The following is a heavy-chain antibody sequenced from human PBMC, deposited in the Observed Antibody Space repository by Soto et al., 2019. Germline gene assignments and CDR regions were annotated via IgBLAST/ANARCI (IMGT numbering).Heavy chain of an antibody. D-gene: IGHD3-22*01. Sequence: SVKVSCKASGGTFSSYAISWVRQAPGQGLEWMGGIIPIFGTANYAQKFQGRVTITADESTSTAYMELSSLRSEDTAVYYCARTLNDSSGYYQYYFDYWGRGTLVTVSS. CDR2: IIPIFGTA. CDR3: ARTLNDSSGYYQYYFDY. J-gene: IGHJ4*02. CDR1: GGTFSSYA. V-gene: IGHV1-69*13.